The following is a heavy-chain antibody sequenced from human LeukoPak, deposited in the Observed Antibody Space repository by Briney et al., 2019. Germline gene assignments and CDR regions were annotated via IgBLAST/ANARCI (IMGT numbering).Heavy chain of an antibody. CDR2: INHSGST. CDR1: GGSISGSSYY. CDR3: ARGRIVGTMVRGADY. V-gene: IGHV4-39*07. Sequence: SETLSLTCTVSGGSISGSSYYWGWIRQPPGKGLEWIGEINHSGSTNYNPSLKSRVTISVDTSKNQFSLKLSSVTAADTAVYYCARGRIVGTMVRGADYWGQGTLVTVSS. D-gene: IGHD3-10*01. J-gene: IGHJ4*02.